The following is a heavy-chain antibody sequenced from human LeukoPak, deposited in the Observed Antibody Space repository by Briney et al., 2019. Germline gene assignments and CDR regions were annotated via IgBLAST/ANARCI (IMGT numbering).Heavy chain of an antibody. Sequence: ASVKVSCKASGYSFNDKYLHWVRQAPGQGLEWMGSINPNSGGANYAQKFQDRVTMTTDTSMSTAYMELSRLTSDDTAVYYCARAGGRSWFDPWGQGTLVTVSS. CDR3: ARAGGRSWFDP. CDR1: GYSFNDKY. J-gene: IGHJ5*02. V-gene: IGHV1-2*02. CDR2: INPNSGGA.